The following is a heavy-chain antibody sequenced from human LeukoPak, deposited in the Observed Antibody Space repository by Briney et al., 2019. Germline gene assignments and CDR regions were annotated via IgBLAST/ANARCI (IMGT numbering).Heavy chain of an antibody. CDR2: IYSGGST. CDR3: ARDLTIAARPAG. CDR1: GFTVSSNY. D-gene: IGHD6-6*01. Sequence: GGSLRLSCAASGFTVSSNYMSWVRQAPGKGLEWVSVIYSGGSTYYADSVKGRFTISRDNSKNTLYLQMNSLRADDTAVYYCARDLTIAARPAGWGQGTLVTVSS. J-gene: IGHJ4*02. V-gene: IGHV3-53*01.